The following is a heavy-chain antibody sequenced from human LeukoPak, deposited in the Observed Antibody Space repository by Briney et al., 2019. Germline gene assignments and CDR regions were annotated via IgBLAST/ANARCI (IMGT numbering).Heavy chain of an antibody. D-gene: IGHD1-26*01. Sequence: GEPLKISCKGSGYSFTSSWIGWVRQMPGKGLEWMGIIYPGDSQTRYSPSFQGQVTISADKSISTAYLQWSSLKASDTATYYCAGMTESYHSPLGYWGQGTLVTVSS. CDR2: IYPGDSQT. CDR3: AGMTESYHSPLGY. CDR1: GYSFTSSW. V-gene: IGHV5-51*01. J-gene: IGHJ4*02.